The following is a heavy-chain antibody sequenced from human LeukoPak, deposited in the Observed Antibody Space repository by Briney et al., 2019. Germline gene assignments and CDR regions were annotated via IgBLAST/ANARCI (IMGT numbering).Heavy chain of an antibody. CDR3: ARSASPTFYDY. Sequence: SETLSLTCTVSGGSMSSGGYYWSWIRQHPGKGLEWIGYTSYSGSTYYNPSLKSRVTISVDTAKNQFSLKPTSVTAADTAVYYCARSASPTFYDYWGQGTLVTVSS. CDR2: TSYSGST. CDR1: GGSMSSGGYY. D-gene: IGHD3-3*02. V-gene: IGHV4-31*03. J-gene: IGHJ4*02.